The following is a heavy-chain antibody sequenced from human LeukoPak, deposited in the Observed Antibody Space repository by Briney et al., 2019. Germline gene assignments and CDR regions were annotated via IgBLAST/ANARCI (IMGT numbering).Heavy chain of an antibody. CDR3: ARDLVRGYCSGGSCYPSWFEP. CDR1: GGSISSYY. V-gene: IGHV4-59*01. J-gene: IGHJ5*02. Sequence: SETLSLTCTVSGGSISSYYWSWIRQPPGKGLEWIGYIYYSGSTSYNPSLKSRVTISVHTSKNQFSLKLSSVTAADTAVYYCARDLVRGYCSGGSCYPSWFEPWGQGTLVTVSS. CDR2: IYYSGST. D-gene: IGHD2-15*01.